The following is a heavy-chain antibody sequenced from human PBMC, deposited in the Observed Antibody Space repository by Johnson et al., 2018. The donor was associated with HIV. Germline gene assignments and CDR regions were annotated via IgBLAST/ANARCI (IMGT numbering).Heavy chain of an antibody. V-gene: IGHV3-64*01. CDR2: LSSNGGST. CDR1: GFIFSSYA. Sequence: EVQLVESGGGLVQPGGSLRLSCAASGFIFSSYAMHWVRQAPGKGLQYVSALSSNGGSTYYAHSVTGRFTISRDNSRNTLYLQMGRLRVEDMAVYYCARDVASVYGSGDHAFDIWGQGTMVTVSS. CDR3: ARDVASVYGSGDHAFDI. J-gene: IGHJ3*02. D-gene: IGHD3-10*01.